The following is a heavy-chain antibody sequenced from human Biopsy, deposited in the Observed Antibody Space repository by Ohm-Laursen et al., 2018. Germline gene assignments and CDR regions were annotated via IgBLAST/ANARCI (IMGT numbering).Heavy chain of an antibody. CDR2: IFYRGCT. J-gene: IGHJ5*02. D-gene: IGHD3-22*01. Sequence: GTLSLTCTVSGGSISNNNYYWGWIRQPPGKGLEWIGSIFYRGCTHYKPSLKSRVNISVDTSKNQLSVNLNSETAADTAVYFCARDYDTSSYYYVSWGQGTLVTVSS. V-gene: IGHV4-39*01. CDR3: ARDYDTSSYYYVS. CDR1: GGSISNNNYY.